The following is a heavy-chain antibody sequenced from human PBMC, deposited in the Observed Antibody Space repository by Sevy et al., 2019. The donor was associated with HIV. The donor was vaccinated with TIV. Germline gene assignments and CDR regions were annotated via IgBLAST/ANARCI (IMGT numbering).Heavy chain of an antibody. J-gene: IGHJ4*02. D-gene: IGHD3-9*01. CDR2: FDPEDGET. CDR3: ATYRYFDWLLSFDY. V-gene: IGHV1-24*01. Sequence: ASVKVSCKVSGYTLTELSMHWVRQAPGKGLGWMGGFDPEDGETIYAQKFQGRVTMTEDTSTDTAYMELSSLRSEDTAVYYCATYRYFDWLLSFDYWGQGTLVTVSS. CDR1: GYTLTELS.